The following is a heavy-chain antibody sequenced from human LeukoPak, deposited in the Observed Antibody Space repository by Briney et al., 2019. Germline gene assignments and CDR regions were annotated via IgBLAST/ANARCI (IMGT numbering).Heavy chain of an antibody. D-gene: IGHD4-17*01. Sequence: GGSLRLSCAASGFTFSSYAMSWVRQAPGKGLEWVSAISGSGDSTYYADAVKGRFTISRDNSKNTLYLQMNSLRAEDTAIYYCVKEGNGDYYFDYWGQGTLVTVSS. J-gene: IGHJ4*02. CDR2: ISGSGDST. V-gene: IGHV3-23*01. CDR3: VKEGNGDYYFDY. CDR1: GFTFSSYA.